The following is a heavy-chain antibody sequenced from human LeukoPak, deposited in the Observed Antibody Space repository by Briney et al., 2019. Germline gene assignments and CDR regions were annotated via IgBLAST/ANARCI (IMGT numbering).Heavy chain of an antibody. V-gene: IGHV3-33*01. CDR2: IRYDGSNK. CDR1: GFIFSSYA. CDR3: ARESRSSGLSDY. D-gene: IGHD6-19*01. Sequence: PGGSLRLSCAASGFIFSSYAIHWVRQAPGKGLEWVADIRYDGSNKNYADSVKGRFTISRDTSKNTLYLQMSGLRAEDTAVYFCARESRSSGLSDYWGQGTLVTVSS. J-gene: IGHJ4*02.